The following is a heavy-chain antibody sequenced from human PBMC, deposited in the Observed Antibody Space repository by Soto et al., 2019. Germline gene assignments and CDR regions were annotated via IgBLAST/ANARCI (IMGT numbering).Heavy chain of an antibody. Sequence: PSETLSLTCTVSGGSISSSSYHWGWIRQPPGKGLEWIGSIYYSGSTYYNPSLKSRVTISVDTSKNQFSLKLSPVTAADTAVYYCARRDSSSTGVDAFDIWGQGTMVTVSS. V-gene: IGHV4-39*01. J-gene: IGHJ3*02. CDR1: GGSISSSSYH. D-gene: IGHD6-6*01. CDR3: ARRDSSSTGVDAFDI. CDR2: IYYSGST.